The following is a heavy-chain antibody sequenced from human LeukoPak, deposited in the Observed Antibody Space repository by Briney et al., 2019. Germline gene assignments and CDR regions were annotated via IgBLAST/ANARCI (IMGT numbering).Heavy chain of an antibody. CDR1: GFTFSSYS. D-gene: IGHD1-26*01. CDR3: ARVRIVGATRADY. Sequence: GGSLRLSCAASGFTFSSYSMNWVRQAPGKGLEWVSSISSSSSYIYYADSVKGRFTISRDNAKNSLYLQMNSLRAEDTAVYYCARVRIVGATRADYWGQGTLVTVPS. V-gene: IGHV3-21*01. CDR2: ISSSSSYI. J-gene: IGHJ4*02.